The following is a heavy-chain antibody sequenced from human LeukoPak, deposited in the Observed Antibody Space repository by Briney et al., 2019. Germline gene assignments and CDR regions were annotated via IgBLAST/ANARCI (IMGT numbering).Heavy chain of an antibody. V-gene: IGHV1-46*01. CDR3: ARDPTTGDYERLYYFDY. Sequence: GASVKVSCKASGYTFTSYYMHWVRQAPGQGLEWMGIINPGGDSTSYAQKFQGRVTMTTDTSTSTAYMELRSLRSDDTAVYYCARDPTTGDYERLYYFDYWGQGTLVTVSS. J-gene: IGHJ4*02. CDR2: INPGGDST. D-gene: IGHD4-17*01. CDR1: GYTFTSYY.